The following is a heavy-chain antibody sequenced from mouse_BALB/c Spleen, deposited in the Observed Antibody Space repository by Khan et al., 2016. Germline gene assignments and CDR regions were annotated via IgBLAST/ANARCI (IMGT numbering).Heavy chain of an antibody. CDR1: GFAFSSYW. D-gene: IGHD2-14*01. CDR3: ARGTPFAN. CDR2: IYPGDGDT. J-gene: IGHJ3*01. Sequence: QVQLQQSGAELVRPGSSVKISCKASGFAFSSYWMNWVKQRPGQGLAWIGPIYPGDGDTNYHGKFKGKATLTADKSSSTAYMQLSSLTSEDSAVYFCARGTPFANWGQGTLVTVSA. V-gene: IGHV1-80*01.